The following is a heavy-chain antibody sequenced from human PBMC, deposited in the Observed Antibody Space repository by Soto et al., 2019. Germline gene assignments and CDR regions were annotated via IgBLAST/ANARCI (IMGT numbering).Heavy chain of an antibody. Sequence: EVQLVESGGGLVQPGGSFGLSFKALGFPFRNSDWHWVRQGTGKVLEWVSGISAAGDPDYADSVEGRFTISRENAQNSFFLQMNSLRVGDTAVYYCARTDRDFYGLDVWGQGTTVIVSS. J-gene: IGHJ6*02. CDR1: GFPFRNSD. CDR2: ISAAGDP. CDR3: ARTDRDFYGLDV. V-gene: IGHV3-13*05.